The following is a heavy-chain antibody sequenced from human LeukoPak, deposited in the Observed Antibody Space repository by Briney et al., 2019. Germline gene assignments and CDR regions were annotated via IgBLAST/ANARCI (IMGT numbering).Heavy chain of an antibody. CDR1: GGSISSSSYY. D-gene: IGHD3-3*01. CDR2: IYYSGST. CDR3: ASSFGVVNPYYYYYGMDV. Sequence: KPSETLSLTCTVSGGSISSSSYYWGWIRQPPGKGLEWIGSIYYSGSTYYNPSLKSRVTISVDTSKNQFSLKLSSVTAADTAVYYCASSFGVVNPYYYYYGMDVWGQGTTVTVSS. J-gene: IGHJ6*02. V-gene: IGHV4-39*01.